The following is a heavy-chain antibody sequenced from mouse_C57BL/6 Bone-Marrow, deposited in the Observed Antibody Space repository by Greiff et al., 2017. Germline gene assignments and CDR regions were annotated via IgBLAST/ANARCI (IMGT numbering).Heavy chain of an antibody. CDR2: IDPSDSYT. Sequence: QVQLQQPGAELVMPGASVKLSCKASGYTFPSYWMHWVKQRPGQGLAWIGEIDPSDSYTNYNQKFKGKSTLTVDKSSSTAYMQLSSLTSEDSAVYYCARSGDYDENYYAMDYWGQGTSVTVSS. D-gene: IGHD2-4*01. CDR1: GYTFPSYW. CDR3: ARSGDYDENYYAMDY. J-gene: IGHJ4*01. V-gene: IGHV1-69*01.